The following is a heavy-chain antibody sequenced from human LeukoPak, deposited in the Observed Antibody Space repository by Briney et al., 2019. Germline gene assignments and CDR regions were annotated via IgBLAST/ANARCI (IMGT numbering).Heavy chain of an antibody. CDR1: GYTLTGYY. Sequence: ASVKVSCKASGYTLTGYYMHWVRQAPGQGLEWMGWINPNSGGTNYAQKFQGRVTMTRDTSISTAYMELSRLRSDDTAVYYCAVDSGSYYVVPNWFDPWGQGTLVTVSS. V-gene: IGHV1-2*02. J-gene: IGHJ5*02. D-gene: IGHD1-26*01. CDR3: AVDSGSYYVVPNWFDP. CDR2: INPNSGGT.